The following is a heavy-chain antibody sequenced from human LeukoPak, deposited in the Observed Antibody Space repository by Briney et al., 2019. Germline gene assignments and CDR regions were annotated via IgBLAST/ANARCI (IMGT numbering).Heavy chain of an antibody. Sequence: PGGSLRLSCAASGFTFSSYTFSTCAMSWVRQAPGKGLEWVSAVSGSGVSTYYADSVKGRFTISRDNSKNTLYLQMNGLRAEDTAVYYCAKGVEDSGIYYYYYMDVWGKGTTVTVSS. D-gene: IGHD2-15*01. J-gene: IGHJ6*03. V-gene: IGHV3-23*01. CDR1: GFTFSSYTFSTCA. CDR3: AKGVEDSGIYYYYYMDV. CDR2: VSGSGVST.